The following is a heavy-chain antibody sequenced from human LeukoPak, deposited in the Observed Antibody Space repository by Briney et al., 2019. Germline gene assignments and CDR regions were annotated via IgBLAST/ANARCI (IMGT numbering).Heavy chain of an antibody. CDR2: ISGSGSAT. CDR3: AKTEAPAAIRAGSDY. CDR1: GFTFSNYG. D-gene: IGHD2-2*02. J-gene: IGHJ4*02. V-gene: IGHV3-23*01. Sequence: GGSLRLSCAASGFTFSNYGMSWVRQAPGKGLEWVSTISGSGSATYNAGSVKGRFTTSRDNSNDTLYLQMNSLRAEDTAVYYCAKTEAPAAIRAGSDYWGQGTLVTVSS.